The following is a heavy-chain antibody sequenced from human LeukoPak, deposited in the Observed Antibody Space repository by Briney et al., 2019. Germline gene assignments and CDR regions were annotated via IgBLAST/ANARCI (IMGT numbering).Heavy chain of an antibody. D-gene: IGHD3-22*01. V-gene: IGHV3-9*01. J-gene: IGHJ4*02. CDR3: AKPNWNYYDSSGYYQAYYFDY. CDR1: GFTFDDYA. Sequence: SLRLSCAASGFTFDDYAMHWVRQAPGKGLEWVSGISWNSGSIGYADSVKGRFTISRDNAKNSLYLQMNSLRVEDTALYYCAKPNWNYYDSSGYYQAYYFDYWGQGTLVTVSS. CDR2: ISWNSGSI.